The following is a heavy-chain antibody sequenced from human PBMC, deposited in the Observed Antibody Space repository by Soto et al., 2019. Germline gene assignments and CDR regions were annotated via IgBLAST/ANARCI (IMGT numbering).Heavy chain of an antibody. V-gene: IGHV3-72*01. CDR2: SRHKTDGYTT. J-gene: IGHJ4*02. D-gene: IGHD5-12*01. Sequence: EVQVVESGGGMVQPGGSLILSCAASGVTLSDYTIDWVRQAPGKGLEWVGRSRHKTDGYTTEYAASVKGRFTFSSDDSKSSLYLQMNRLKTEDTAMYYCAGDTVGTGSFWGQGTLVTASS. CDR3: AGDTVGTGSF. CDR1: GVTLSDYT.